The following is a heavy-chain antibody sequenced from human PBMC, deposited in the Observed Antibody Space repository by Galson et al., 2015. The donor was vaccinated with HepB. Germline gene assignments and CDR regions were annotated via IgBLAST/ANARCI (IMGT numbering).Heavy chain of an antibody. J-gene: IGHJ6*02. CDR1: GGTFSSYA. Sequence: SVKVSCKASGGTFSSYAISWVRQAPGQGLEWMGRIIPILGIANYAQKFQGRVTITADKSTSTAYMELSSLRSEDTAVYYCARGGNLNYYYYYGMDVWGQGTTVTVSS. CDR3: ARGGNLNYYYYYGMDV. D-gene: IGHD4-23*01. CDR2: IIPILGIA. V-gene: IGHV1-69*04.